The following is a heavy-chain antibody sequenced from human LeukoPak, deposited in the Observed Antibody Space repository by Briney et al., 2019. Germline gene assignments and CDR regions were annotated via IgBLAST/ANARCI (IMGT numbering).Heavy chain of an antibody. D-gene: IGHD2-2*01. Sequence: PGGSLRLSCAASGFTFSSYAMHWVRQAPGKGLEWVAVISYDGSNKYYADSVKGRFTISRDNSKNTLYLQMNSLRSEDTAVYYCASGRTDIVVVPATLRNYFFDCWGQGTLVTVSS. CDR3: ASGRTDIVVVPATLRNYFFDC. V-gene: IGHV3-30*04. CDR2: ISYDGSNK. J-gene: IGHJ4*02. CDR1: GFTFSSYA.